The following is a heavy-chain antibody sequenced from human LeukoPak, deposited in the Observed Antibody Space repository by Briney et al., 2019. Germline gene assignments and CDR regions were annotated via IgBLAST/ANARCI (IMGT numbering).Heavy chain of an antibody. V-gene: IGHV4-34*01. CDR1: GGSFSGYY. D-gene: IGHD1-26*01. J-gene: IGHJ4*02. CDR2: INHSGST. Sequence: PSEILSLTCAVYGGSFSGYYWSWIRQPPGKGLEWIGEINHSGSTNYNPSLKSRVTISVDTSKNQFSLKLSSVTAADTAVYYCASSIVGAGDGYWGQGTLVTVSS. CDR3: ASSIVGAGDGY.